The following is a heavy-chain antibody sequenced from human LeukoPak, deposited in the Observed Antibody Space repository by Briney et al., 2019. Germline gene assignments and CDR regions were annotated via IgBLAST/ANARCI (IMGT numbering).Heavy chain of an antibody. CDR2: IYPGDSDT. D-gene: IGHD4-17*01. CDR1: GYSFTSYW. J-gene: IGHJ5*02. V-gene: IGHV5-51*01. Sequence: GESLKISCKGSGYSFTSYWIGWVRQMPGKGLEWMGIIYPGDSDTRYSPSFQGQVTISADKSISTAYLQWSSLKASDTAMYYCARSGDYGDYVNWFDPWGQGTLVTVSS. CDR3: ARSGDYGDYVNWFDP.